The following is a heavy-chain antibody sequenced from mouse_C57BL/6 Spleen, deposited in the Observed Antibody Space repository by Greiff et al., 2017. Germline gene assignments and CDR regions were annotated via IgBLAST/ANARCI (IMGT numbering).Heavy chain of an antibody. CDR2: SNYDGSST. J-gene: IGHJ2*01. CDR3: ARAGFPTFDY. Sequence: EVNLVESEGGLVQPGSSMKLSCTASGFTFSDYYMAWVRQVPEKGLEWVANSNYDGSSTYYLDSLKSRFIISRDNAKNILYLQMSSLKSEDTATYYCARAGFPTFDYWGQGTTLTVSS. V-gene: IGHV5-16*01. CDR1: GFTFSDYY. D-gene: IGHD2-10*01.